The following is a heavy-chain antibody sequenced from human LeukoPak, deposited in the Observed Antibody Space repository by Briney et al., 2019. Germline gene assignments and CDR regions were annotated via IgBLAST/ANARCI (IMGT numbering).Heavy chain of an antibody. CDR3: ARELWFRELADYYYGMDV. Sequence: ASVEVSCKASGYTFRNYGISWVRQAPGQGLEWMGWISVNNGNRKYAQKFQGRVTMTTETSTSTAYMELRSLRSDDTAVYYCARELWFRELADYYYGMDVWGQGTMVTVSS. V-gene: IGHV1-18*01. CDR2: ISVNNGNR. CDR1: GYTFRNYG. J-gene: IGHJ6*01. D-gene: IGHD3-10*01.